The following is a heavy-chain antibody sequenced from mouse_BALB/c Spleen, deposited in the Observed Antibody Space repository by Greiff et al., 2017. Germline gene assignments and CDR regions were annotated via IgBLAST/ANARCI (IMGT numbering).Heavy chain of an antibody. CDR1: GYTFTSYT. D-gene: IGHD2-2*01. CDR3: EIDYGYDEGYFDV. Sequence: VQLQQSAAELARPGASVKMSCKASGYTFTSYTMHWVKQRPGQGLEWIGYINPSSGYTEYNQKFKDKTTLTADKSSSTAYMQLSSLTSEDSAVYDCEIDYGYDEGYFDVWGAGTTVTVSS. CDR2: INPSSGYT. J-gene: IGHJ1*01. V-gene: IGHV1-4*02.